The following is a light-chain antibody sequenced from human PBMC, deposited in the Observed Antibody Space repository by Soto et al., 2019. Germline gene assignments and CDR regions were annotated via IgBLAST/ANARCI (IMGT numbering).Light chain of an antibody. CDR1: SSDIGPAYD. J-gene: IGLJ1*01. CDR3: QSYDSSLGGFYV. Sequence: QSVLTQPPSVSGAPGQRVAISCTGSSSDIGPAYDVHWYQQFPETAPKLLIYGDTHRPTGVPDRFSGSKSGTSASLVITGLQAEDEADYYCQSYDSSLGGFYVFGTGTKLTVL. CDR2: GDT. V-gene: IGLV1-40*01.